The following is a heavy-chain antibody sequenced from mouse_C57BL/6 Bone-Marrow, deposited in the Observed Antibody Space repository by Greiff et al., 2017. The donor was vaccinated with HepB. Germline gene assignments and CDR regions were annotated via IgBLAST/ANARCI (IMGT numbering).Heavy chain of an antibody. D-gene: IGHD1-1*01. Sequence: QVQLQQSGAELAKPGASVKLSCKASGYTFTSYRMHWVKQRPGQGLEWIGYINPSSGYTKYNQKFKDKATLTADKSSSTAYMQLSSLTYEDSAVYYCAGTVGWTWFAFWGQGTLVTVSA. CDR2: INPSSGYT. V-gene: IGHV1-7*01. CDR3: AGTVGWTWFAF. CDR1: GYTFTSYR. J-gene: IGHJ3*01.